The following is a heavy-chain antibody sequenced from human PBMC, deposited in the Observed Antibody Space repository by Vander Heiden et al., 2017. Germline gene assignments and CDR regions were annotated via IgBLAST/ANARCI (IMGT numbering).Heavy chain of an antibody. CDR1: GFTFSSYS. Sequence: AASGFTFSSYSMNWVRQAPGKGLEWVSSISSSSSYIYYADSVKGRFTISRDNAKNSLYLQMNSLRAEDTAVYYCARDSRDSSGYYHYWGQGTLVTVSS. J-gene: IGHJ4*02. CDR2: ISSSSSYI. D-gene: IGHD3-22*01. CDR3: ARDSRDSSGYYHY. V-gene: IGHV3-21*01.